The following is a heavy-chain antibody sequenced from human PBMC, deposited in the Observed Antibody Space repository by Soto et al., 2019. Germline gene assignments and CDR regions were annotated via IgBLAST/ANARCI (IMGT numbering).Heavy chain of an antibody. D-gene: IGHD3-3*01. Sequence: QVQLQESGPGLVKPSETLSLTCTVSGGSVSSGSYYWSWIRQPPGKGLEWIGYIYYSGSTNYNPSRKSRVTTSVDTSKNQFSLKLSSVTAADTAVYYCARVGGDYDFWSGLTYWGQGTLVTVSS. CDR2: IYYSGST. CDR3: ARVGGDYDFWSGLTY. CDR1: GGSVSSGSYY. J-gene: IGHJ4*02. V-gene: IGHV4-61*01.